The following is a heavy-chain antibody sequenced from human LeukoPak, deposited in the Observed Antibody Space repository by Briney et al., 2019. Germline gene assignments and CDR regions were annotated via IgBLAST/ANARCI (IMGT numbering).Heavy chain of an antibody. Sequence: GGSLRLSCAASGFNFSSYAMHWVRQAPAEGLEWVGLISYGGIDKSYADSVKGRFTISRDSSNRTLYLQMNSLRAEDTAMYYCARESWSDSVAFDIWGLGTMVIVSS. CDR3: ARESWSDSVAFDI. CDR1: GFNFSSYA. CDR2: ISYGGIDK. V-gene: IGHV3-30*04. D-gene: IGHD3-3*01. J-gene: IGHJ3*02.